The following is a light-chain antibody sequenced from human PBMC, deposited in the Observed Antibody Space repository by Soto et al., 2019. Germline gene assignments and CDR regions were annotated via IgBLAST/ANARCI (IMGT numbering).Light chain of an antibody. CDR1: SGHNTYI. CDR2: LDRSGSY. Sequence: QSVLTQSSSASASLGSSVKLTCILSSGHNTYIIAWHQQQPGKAPRFLMTLDRSGSYNRGSGVPDRFSGSSSGADRYLTICNLQFEDEGDYYCETWYSNTHKVFGGGTKLTVL. V-gene: IGLV4-60*02. J-gene: IGLJ3*02. CDR3: ETWYSNTHKV.